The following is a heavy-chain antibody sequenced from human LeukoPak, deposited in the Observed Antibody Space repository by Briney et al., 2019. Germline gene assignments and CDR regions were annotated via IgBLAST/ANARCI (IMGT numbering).Heavy chain of an antibody. CDR1: RIGLSKFW. D-gene: IGHD6-19*01. CDR3: ARGGAGAGLDY. J-gene: IGHJ4*02. V-gene: IGHV3-7*01. Sequence: GVSVTLSCPTSRIGLSKFWLSWVHQAPGKGLEWVASIKQDGSERNYVDSVKGRFTISRDNAKNSLYLQMNSLRVEDTAVYYCARGGAGAGLDYWGQGTLVTVSS. CDR2: IKQDGSER.